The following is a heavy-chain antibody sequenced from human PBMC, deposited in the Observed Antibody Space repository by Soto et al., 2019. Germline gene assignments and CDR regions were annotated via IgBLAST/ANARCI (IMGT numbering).Heavy chain of an antibody. J-gene: IGHJ5*02. CDR2: IYWDDDK. CDR1: GFSLSTSGVG. V-gene: IGHV2-5*02. Sequence: QITLKESGPTLVKPTQTLTLTCTFSGFSLSTSGVGVGWIRQPPGKALEWLALIYWDDDKRYSPSLKSRLTIPKDPSKNQVVLTMTNMDPVDTATYYCAHSLYDYVWGTNWFDPWGQGTLVTVSS. CDR3: AHSLYDYVWGTNWFDP. D-gene: IGHD3-16*01.